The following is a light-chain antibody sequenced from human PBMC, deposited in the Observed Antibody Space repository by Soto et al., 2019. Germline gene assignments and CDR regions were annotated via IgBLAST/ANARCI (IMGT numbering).Light chain of an antibody. CDR3: ASYSVSNYFFYV. J-gene: IGLJ1*01. V-gene: IGLV2-8*01. Sequence: QCALTQPPSASGSPGQSVTISCTGTSSEVGGYNYVSWYQQHPGKAPKLMIYEVSKRPSGVPDRFSGSKSGNSASLTVSGLQAEFVAYYYCASYSVSNYFFYVFGTGTXVTVL. CDR1: SSEVGGYNY. CDR2: EVS.